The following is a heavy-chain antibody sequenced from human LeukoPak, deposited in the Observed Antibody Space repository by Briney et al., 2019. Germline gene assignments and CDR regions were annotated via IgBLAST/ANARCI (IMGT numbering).Heavy chain of an antibody. CDR1: GFTFRSYW. V-gene: IGHV3-7*01. CDR2: IKEDGSEE. CDR3: ARGRNVAC. J-gene: IGHJ4*02. Sequence: PGGSRRLSCAASGFTFRSYWMTWVRQAPGKGLEWVANIKEDGSEEYYVDSVKGRFTISRDNAKNSLYLQMNSLRAEDMAVYYCARGRNVACWGQGTLVTVSS.